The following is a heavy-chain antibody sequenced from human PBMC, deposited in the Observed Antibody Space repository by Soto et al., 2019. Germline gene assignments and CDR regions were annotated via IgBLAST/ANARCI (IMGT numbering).Heavy chain of an antibody. V-gene: IGHV1-69*02. CDR1: GDTFSSYT. J-gene: IGHJ6*02. CDR3: ARLRYCGTDCYHKYYYGMDV. Sequence: QVQLVQSGAEVMKPGSSVKVSCRASGDTFSSYTVSWVRQAPGQGLEWMGRIIPVLGVTNYAQKFRGRVTITADESRKTAYMDLSGLRSEDTAVYYCARLRYCGTDCYHKYYYGMDVWGQGTAVTVSS. D-gene: IGHD2-21*02. CDR2: IIPVLGVT.